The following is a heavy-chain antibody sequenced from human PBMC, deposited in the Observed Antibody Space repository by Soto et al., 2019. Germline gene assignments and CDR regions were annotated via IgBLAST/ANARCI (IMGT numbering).Heavy chain of an antibody. CDR2: IKSKTDGGTT. V-gene: IGHV3-15*01. J-gene: IGHJ4*02. D-gene: IGHD5-18*01. CDR1: GFTFSNAW. Sequence: PEGSLRLSCAASGFTFSNAWMSWVRQAPRKGLEWVGRIKSKTDGGTTDYAAPVKGRFTISRDDSKNTLYLQMNSLKTEDTAVYYCTTDNGYSYGSDPFFDYWGQGTLVTVSS. CDR3: TTDNGYSYGSDPFFDY.